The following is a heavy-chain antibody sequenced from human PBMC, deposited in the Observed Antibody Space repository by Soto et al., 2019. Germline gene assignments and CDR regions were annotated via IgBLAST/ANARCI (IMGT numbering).Heavy chain of an antibody. CDR2: IRGSGGST. CDR3: ATASVSPSRMNIPFDY. J-gene: IGHJ4*02. CDR1: GFTFNSYA. D-gene: IGHD2-21*01. V-gene: IGHV3-23*01. Sequence: HPGGSLRLSCAASGFTFNSYAMSWVRQAPGKGLEWVSDIRGSGGSTYYADSVKGRFTSSRDNSKNTLYLQMNSLRAEDSAVYYCATASVSPSRMNIPFDYWGQGTLVTVSS.